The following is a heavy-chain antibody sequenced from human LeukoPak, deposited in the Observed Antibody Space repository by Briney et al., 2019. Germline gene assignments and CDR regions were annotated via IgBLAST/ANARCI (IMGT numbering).Heavy chain of an antibody. CDR2: INHSGST. V-gene: IGHV4-34*01. Sequence: SETLSLTCAVYGGSFSGYYWSWIRQPPGKGLEWIGEINHSGSTNYNPSLKSRVTVSVDTSKNQFSLKVTSVTATDTAVYYCARHNLAAASSFDYWGQGTLVTVSS. D-gene: IGHD2-15*01. CDR1: GGSFSGYY. J-gene: IGHJ4*02. CDR3: ARHNLAAASSFDY.